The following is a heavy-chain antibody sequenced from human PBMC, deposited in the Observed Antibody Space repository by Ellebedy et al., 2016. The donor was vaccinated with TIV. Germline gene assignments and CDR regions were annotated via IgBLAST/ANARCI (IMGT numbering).Heavy chain of an antibody. CDR3: ARDLSSYGHNDSSGYYYKTPTSDY. D-gene: IGHD3-22*01. J-gene: IGHJ4*02. V-gene: IGHV3-66*01. CDR2: IYSGGST. Sequence: GGSLRLSCAASGFTVSSNYMSWVRQAPGKGLEWVSVIYSGGSTDYADSVKGRFTISRDNSKTTLYLQMNSLRAEDTAVYYCARDLSSYGHNDSSGYYYKTPTSDYWGQGTLVTVSS. CDR1: GFTVSSNY.